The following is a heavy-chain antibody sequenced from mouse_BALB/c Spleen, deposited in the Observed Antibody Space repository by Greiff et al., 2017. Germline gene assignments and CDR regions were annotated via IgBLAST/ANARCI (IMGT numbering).Heavy chain of an antibody. CDR1: GYAFTNYL. V-gene: IGHV1-54*01. Sequence: QVQLKQSGAELVRPGTSVKVSCKASGYAFTNYLIEWVKQRPGQGLEWIGVINPGSGGTNYNEKFKGKATLTSDKSSSTAYMELSSLTSEDSAVYYCARGGLYYGSSYGFAYWGQGTLVTVSA. CDR3: ARGGLYYGSSYGFAY. CDR2: INPGSGGT. D-gene: IGHD1-1*01. J-gene: IGHJ3*01.